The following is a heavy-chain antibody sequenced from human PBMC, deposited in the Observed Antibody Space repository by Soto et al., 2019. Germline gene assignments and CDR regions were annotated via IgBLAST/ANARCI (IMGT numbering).Heavy chain of an antibody. CDR2: IVVGSGNT. CDR3: TKQGGHQPIDD. V-gene: IGHV1-58*01. D-gene: IGHD2-2*01. CDR1: GFTFTSSA. Sequence: ASVKVSCKASGFTFTSSAVQWVRQARGQRLEWIGWIVVGSGNTNYAQKFQERVTITRDMSTSTAYMELSSLRSEDTAVYYCTKQGGHQPIDDWGQGTLVTVSS. J-gene: IGHJ4*02.